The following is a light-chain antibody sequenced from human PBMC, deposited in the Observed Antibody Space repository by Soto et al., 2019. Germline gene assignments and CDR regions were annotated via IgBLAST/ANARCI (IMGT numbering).Light chain of an antibody. V-gene: IGLV1-40*01. J-gene: IGLJ2*01. CDR3: ASWDDSLYGVI. CDR2: SNH. CDR1: SSNIGAGYD. Sequence: QSVLTQPPSVSGAPGQRVTISCTGSSSNIGAGYDVHWYQHLPGAAPKLLIYSNHQRPSGVPDRFSGSKSGTSASLAISGLQSEDEANYYCASWDDSLYGVIFGGGTKLTVL.